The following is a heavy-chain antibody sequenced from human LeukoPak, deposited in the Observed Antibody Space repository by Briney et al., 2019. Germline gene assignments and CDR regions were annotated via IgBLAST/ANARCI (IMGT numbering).Heavy chain of an antibody. D-gene: IGHD3-10*01. V-gene: IGHV3-74*03. Sequence: GGSVSLSCAACGVTFSSYWMYWVRQAPGKGLVCVSRINTDGSSTAYADSVTGRFTISRDDAKNTLYLQMNSLRTEDTAVYYCTISASGKRYFDNWGQGTLVTVSS. J-gene: IGHJ4*02. CDR2: INTDGSST. CDR1: GVTFSSYW. CDR3: TISASGKRYFDN.